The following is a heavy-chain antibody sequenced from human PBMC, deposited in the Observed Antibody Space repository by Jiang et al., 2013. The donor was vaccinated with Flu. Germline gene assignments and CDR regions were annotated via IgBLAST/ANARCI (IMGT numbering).Heavy chain of an antibody. V-gene: IGHV4-31*03. CDR3: ARGLRYNYYFDY. J-gene: IGHJ4*02. D-gene: IGHD1-14*01. Sequence: GPGLVKPSQTLSLTCNVSGGSISTGAYYWSWIRHLPGTGLEWIGYIYHSGGPFYNPSLSSRLTISADTSKNQFSLHLSSVTAADTAVYYCARGLRYNYYFDYWGQGTPVTVSS. CDR2: IYHSGGP. CDR1: GGSISTGAYY.